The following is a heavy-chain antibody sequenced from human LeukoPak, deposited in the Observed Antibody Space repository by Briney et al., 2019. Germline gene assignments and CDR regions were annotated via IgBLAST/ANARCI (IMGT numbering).Heavy chain of an antibody. Sequence: GASVKVSCKASGYTFTSYGISWVRQAPGQGLEWMGWISAYNGNTNCAQKLQGRVTMTTDTSTSTAYMELRSLRSEDTAVYYCAREVTMVRGVTPGYWGQGTLVTVSS. CDR2: ISAYNGNT. CDR1: GYTFTSYG. V-gene: IGHV1-18*01. D-gene: IGHD3-10*01. J-gene: IGHJ4*02. CDR3: AREVTMVRGVTPGY.